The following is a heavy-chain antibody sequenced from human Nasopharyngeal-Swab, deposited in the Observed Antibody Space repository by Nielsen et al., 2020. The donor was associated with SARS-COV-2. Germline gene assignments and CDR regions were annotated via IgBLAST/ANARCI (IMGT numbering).Heavy chain of an antibody. CDR2: ISYDGSHK. CDR3: AKDGLRGGMITFGEVIEYYLDF. V-gene: IGHV3-30*18. Sequence: LRLSCAASGFTFSSYGMHWVRQTPGKGLEWVALISYDGSHKYYADSVKGRFTISRDNSKNTLFLQINSLRAEDTAVYYCAKDGLRGGMITFGEVIEYYLDFWGQGTLVTVSS. J-gene: IGHJ4*02. D-gene: IGHD3-16*02. CDR1: GFTFSSYG.